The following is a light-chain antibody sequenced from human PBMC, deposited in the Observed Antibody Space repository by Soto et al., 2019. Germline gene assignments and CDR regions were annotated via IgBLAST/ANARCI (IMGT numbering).Light chain of an antibody. Sequence: EIVVTQSPATLSVSPGQRATLSCRASQSVSSYLAWYQQKPGQAPRLLIYDASNRATGIPARFSGSGSGTDFTLTISSLEPEDFAVYYCQQRSTTFGQGTRLEIK. J-gene: IGKJ5*01. CDR3: QQRSTT. CDR2: DAS. V-gene: IGKV3-11*01. CDR1: QSVSSY.